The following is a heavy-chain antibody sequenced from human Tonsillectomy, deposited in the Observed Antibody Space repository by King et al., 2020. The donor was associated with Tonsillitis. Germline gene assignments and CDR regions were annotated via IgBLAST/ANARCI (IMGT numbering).Heavy chain of an antibody. J-gene: IGHJ4*02. Sequence: VQLVESGGGVVQPGRSLRLSCAASGFTFSSYGMHWVRQAPGKGLEWVAVISYDGSNKYYADSVKGRFTISRDNSKNTLYLQINSLRAEDTAVYYCAKADSSGFDYWGQGTLVTVSS. V-gene: IGHV3-30*18. CDR1: GFTFSSYG. CDR2: ISYDGSNK. CDR3: AKADSSGFDY. D-gene: IGHD6-19*01.